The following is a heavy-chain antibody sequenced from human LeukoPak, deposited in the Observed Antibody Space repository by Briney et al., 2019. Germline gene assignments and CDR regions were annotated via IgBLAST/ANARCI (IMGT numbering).Heavy chain of an antibody. J-gene: IGHJ4*02. Sequence: TGGSLRLSCAASGFTFSSYAMSWVRQAPGKGLEWVSAISGSGRSTHYADSVKGRFTISRDNSKNTLYLQMNSLRAEDTAVYYCAKDKSAGTDYWGQGTLVTVSS. CDR1: GFTFSSYA. V-gene: IGHV3-23*01. D-gene: IGHD6-13*01. CDR2: ISGSGRST. CDR3: AKDKSAGTDY.